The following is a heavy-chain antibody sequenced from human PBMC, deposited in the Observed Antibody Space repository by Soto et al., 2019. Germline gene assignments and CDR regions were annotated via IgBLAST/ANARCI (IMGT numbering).Heavy chain of an antibody. CDR3: ARDGGCSSTSCYPGRGYFDY. D-gene: IGHD2-2*01. CDR2: IIPIFGTA. V-gene: IGHV1-69*01. J-gene: IGHJ4*02. Sequence: QVQLVQSGAEVKKPGSSVKVSCKASGGTFSSYAISWVRQAPGQGLEWMGGIIPIFGTANYAQKFQGRVTITADESTSTAYMELSSLRSEDTAVYYCARDGGCSSTSCYPGRGYFDYWGQGTLVTVSS. CDR1: GGTFSSYA.